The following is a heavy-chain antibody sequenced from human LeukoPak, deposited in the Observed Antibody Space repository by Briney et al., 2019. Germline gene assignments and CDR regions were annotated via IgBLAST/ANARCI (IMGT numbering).Heavy chain of an antibody. J-gene: IGHJ4*02. CDR2: ISAYNGNT. D-gene: IGHD2-2*02. CDR3: ARGDCSSTSCYTPPFDY. V-gene: IGHV1-18*01. CDR1: GYTFTSYG. Sequence: ASVKVSCKASGYTFTSYGISWVRHAPGQGLEWMGWISAYNGNTNYAQKLQGRVTITTDTSTSTAYMELRSLRSDDTAVYYCARGDCSSTSCYTPPFDYWGQGTLVTVSS.